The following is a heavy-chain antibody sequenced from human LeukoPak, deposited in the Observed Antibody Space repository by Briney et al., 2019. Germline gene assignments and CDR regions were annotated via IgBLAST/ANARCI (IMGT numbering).Heavy chain of an antibody. CDR3: AGDKETTGNGRPNWFDP. Sequence: SETLSLTCAVSGYSIGSGYYWGWIRQPPGKGLQWIGSIFQRGYSYYNPSLKSRVTISVDTSRNQFSLKLSSVTAADTAVYYCAGDKETTGNGRPNWFDPWGQGTLVTVSS. J-gene: IGHJ5*02. V-gene: IGHV4-38-2*01. CDR1: GYSIGSGYY. CDR2: IFQRGYS. D-gene: IGHD1-1*01.